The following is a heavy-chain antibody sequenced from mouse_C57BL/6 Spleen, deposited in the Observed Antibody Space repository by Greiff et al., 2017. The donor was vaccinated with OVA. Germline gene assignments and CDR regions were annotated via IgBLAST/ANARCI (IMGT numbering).Heavy chain of an antibody. CDR3: ARGATVPSAWFAY. V-gene: IGHV1-7*01. CDR2: INPSSGYT. Sequence: VQLKESGAELAKPGASVKLSCKASGYTFTSYWMHWVKQRPGQGLEWIGYINPSSGYTKYNQKFKDKATLTADKSSSTAYMQLSSLTYEDSAVYYCARGATVPSAWFAYWGQGTLVTVSA. J-gene: IGHJ3*01. CDR1: GYTFTSYW. D-gene: IGHD1-1*01.